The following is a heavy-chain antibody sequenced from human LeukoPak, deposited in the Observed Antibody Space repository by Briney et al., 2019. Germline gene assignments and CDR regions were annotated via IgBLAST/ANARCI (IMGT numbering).Heavy chain of an antibody. CDR2: IYTGGNT. CDR1: GGSTISYS. Sequence: SETLSHTRTVSGGSTISYSRSWIRQPAGMGLEWIGRIYTGGNTNYNPSLKSRVTMSLDTSKNQFSLKLSSVTAADTAVYYCVRGEVTIRDRNDRGEGTLFTVSS. CDR3: VRGEVTIRDRND. V-gene: IGHV4-4*07. D-gene: IGHD3-10*01. J-gene: IGHJ1*01.